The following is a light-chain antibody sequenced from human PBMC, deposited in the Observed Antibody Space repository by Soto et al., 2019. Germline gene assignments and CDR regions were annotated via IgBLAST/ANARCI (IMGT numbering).Light chain of an antibody. J-gene: IGKJ1*01. V-gene: IGKV3-20*01. CDR3: QQYMSSVT. CDR1: QSVDTNF. Sequence: EIVLTQSPGSLSLSPGQRATLSCRASQSVDTNFFAWYQKQPGQAPRLLIYGASKRATGIPDRFSGSWSGKDSTLIISRLEPEDFAVYCCQQYMSSVTFGQGTKVEIK. CDR2: GAS.